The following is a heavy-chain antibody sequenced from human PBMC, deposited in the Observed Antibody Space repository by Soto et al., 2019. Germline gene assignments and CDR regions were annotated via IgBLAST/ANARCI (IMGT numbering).Heavy chain of an antibody. Sequence: PGGSLRLSCAASGFTFSNAWMSWVRQAPGKGLEWVGRIKSKTDGGTTDYAAPVKGRFTISRDDSKNTLYLQMNSLKTEDTAVYYCTTKAGNYDFWSGPNWFDPWGQGTLVTVSS. J-gene: IGHJ5*02. CDR1: GFTFSNAW. V-gene: IGHV3-15*01. CDR3: TTKAGNYDFWSGPNWFDP. CDR2: IKSKTDGGTT. D-gene: IGHD3-3*01.